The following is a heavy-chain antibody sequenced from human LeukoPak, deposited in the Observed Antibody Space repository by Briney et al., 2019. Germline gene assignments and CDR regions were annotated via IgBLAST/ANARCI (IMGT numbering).Heavy chain of an antibody. CDR3: AKRGANWGPFHY. V-gene: IGHV1-69*05. D-gene: IGHD7-27*01. J-gene: IGHJ4*02. CDR2: IIPIFGTA. Sequence: GASVKVSCKASGGTFSSYAISWVRQAPGQGLEWMGRIIPIFGTANYAQKFQGRVTITTDESTSTAYMELSSLRSEDTAVYYCAKRGANWGPFHYWGQGTLVTVSS. CDR1: GGTFSSYA.